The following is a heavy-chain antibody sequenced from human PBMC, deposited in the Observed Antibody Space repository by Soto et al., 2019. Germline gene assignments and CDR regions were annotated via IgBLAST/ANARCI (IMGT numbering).Heavy chain of an antibody. V-gene: IGHV1-46*01. Sequence: QVDLVQSGAEVKRPGASVTISCKASGCATTKYYIHWVRQAPGRGLEWMGIINPGGGSASYAQKFQGRVTMYRDTSTGPVFTDLSSLRSEDTAVYYCARDTNGWSLYGLDVWGQGTTVTFSS. CDR2: INPGGGSA. D-gene: IGHD6-19*01. CDR3: ARDTNGWSLYGLDV. CDR1: GCATTKYY. J-gene: IGHJ6*02.